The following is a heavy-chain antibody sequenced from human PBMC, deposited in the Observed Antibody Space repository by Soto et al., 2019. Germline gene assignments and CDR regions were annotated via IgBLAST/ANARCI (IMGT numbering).Heavy chain of an antibody. V-gene: IGHV2-5*02. CDR3: IQSRCGGDCLQSYASHYYYGMDV. D-gene: IGHD2-21*02. J-gene: IGHJ6*02. CDR2: IYWDDDK. Sequence: ASGPTLENPTQTLTLTCTFSGFSLSTSGVGVGWIRQPPGKALEWLALIYWDDDKRYSPSLRSRLTISKDTSKNQVVLTMTNMDPVDTATYYCIQSRCGGDCLQSYASHYYYGMDVWGQGTTVTVSS. CDR1: GFSLSTSGVG.